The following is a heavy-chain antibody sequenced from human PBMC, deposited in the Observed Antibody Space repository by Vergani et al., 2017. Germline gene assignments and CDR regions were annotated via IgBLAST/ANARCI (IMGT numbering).Heavy chain of an antibody. CDR1: GFTFSSYA. V-gene: IGHV3-64*07. Sequence: EVQLVESGGGLVQPGGSLRLSCAASGFTFSSYAMHWVRQAPGKGLEYVSAISSNGGSTYYADSVKGRFTISRDNSKNTLYLQMGSLRAEDMAVYYCARDGTSIPAAGTIDYWGQATLVIVSA. J-gene: IGHJ4*02. D-gene: IGHD6-13*01. CDR2: ISSNGGST. CDR3: ARDGTSIPAAGTIDY.